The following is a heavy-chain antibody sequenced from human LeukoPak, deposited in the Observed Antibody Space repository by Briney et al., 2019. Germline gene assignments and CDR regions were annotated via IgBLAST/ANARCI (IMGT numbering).Heavy chain of an antibody. CDR3: ARDLRVVGSKSSYGPDWFDP. CDR2: ISSSGSTI. J-gene: IGHJ5*02. V-gene: IGHV3-11*01. CDR1: GFTFSDYY. D-gene: IGHD5-18*01. Sequence: PGGSLRLSCAASGFTFSDYYMSWIRQAPGKGLEWVSYISSSGSTIYYADSVKGRFTISRDNAKNSLYLQMNSLRAEDTAVYYCARDLRVVGSKSSYGPDWFDPWGQGTLVTVSS.